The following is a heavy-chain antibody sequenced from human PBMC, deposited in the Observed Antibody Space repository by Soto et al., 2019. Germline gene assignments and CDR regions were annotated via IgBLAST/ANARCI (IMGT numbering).Heavy chain of an antibody. J-gene: IGHJ4*02. Sequence: QVQLVETGGGVVQPGRSLRLSCAASGFTFRSYSIHWVRQAPGKGLEWVGTVSYDEKIKMFADSVKGRFSISRDDSKNTQFLQMNSLQPEDTAVYFCARDGGGYEYASILFFLDYWGQGTVVTVSS. CDR3: ARDGGGYEYASILFFLDY. V-gene: IGHV3-30*04. CDR1: GFTFRSYS. CDR2: VSYDEKIK. D-gene: IGHD5-18*01.